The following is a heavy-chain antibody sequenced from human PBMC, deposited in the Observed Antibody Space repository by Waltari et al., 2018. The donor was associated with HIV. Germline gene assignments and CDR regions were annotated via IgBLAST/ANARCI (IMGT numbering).Heavy chain of an antibody. Sequence: QVQLVESGGGVVQPGRSLRLSCAASGFTFSSYAMHCVRQAPGKGLEWVAVIAYDGSKKYYADSVKGRFTISRDKSKNTLYLQMNSLRAEDTAVYYCARDSSGSHAFDIWGQGTMVTVSS. CDR3: ARDSSGSHAFDI. J-gene: IGHJ3*02. CDR1: GFTFSSYA. V-gene: IGHV3-30*04. CDR2: IAYDGSKK. D-gene: IGHD1-26*01.